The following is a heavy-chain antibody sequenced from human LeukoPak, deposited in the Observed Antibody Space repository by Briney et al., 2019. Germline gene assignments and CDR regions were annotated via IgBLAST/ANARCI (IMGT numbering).Heavy chain of an antibody. V-gene: IGHV3-74*01. D-gene: IGHD2/OR15-2a*01. CDR1: GFTFSSYW. CDR3: VSFYETY. J-gene: IGHJ4*02. CDR2: INSDGSST. Sequence: GGSLRLSCATSGFTFSSYWMHWVRQAPGKGLVWVSRINSDGSSTSYADSVKGRFTVSRDNAKNALYLQMNSLRAEDTAVYYCVSFYETYWGRGTLVTVSS.